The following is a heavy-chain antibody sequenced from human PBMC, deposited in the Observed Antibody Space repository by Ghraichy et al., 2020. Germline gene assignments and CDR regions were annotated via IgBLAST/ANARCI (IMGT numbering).Heavy chain of an antibody. CDR2: IKKDGSEK. CDR1: GFTFSSYW. V-gene: IGHV3-7*01. CDR3: ARDLGSGWYFDF. D-gene: IGHD6-19*01. Sequence: GGSLRLSCAAAGFTFSSYWMSWVRQAPGKGLEWVANIKKDGSEKYYVDSVKGRFTISRDNAKNSLYLQMNSLRAEDTAVYYCARDLGSGWYFDFWGQGTLVTVSS. J-gene: IGHJ4*02.